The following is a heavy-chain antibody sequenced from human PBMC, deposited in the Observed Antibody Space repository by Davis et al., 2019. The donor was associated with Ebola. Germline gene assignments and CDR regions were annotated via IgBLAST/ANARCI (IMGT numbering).Heavy chain of an antibody. J-gene: IGHJ6*02. CDR1: GFSLSPSGMR. CDR2: IDWDDDK. V-gene: IGHV2-70*04. Sequence: SGPTLVKPTQTLTLTCTFSGFSLSPSGMRVSWTRQPPGKALEWLARIDWDDDKFYSTSLKTRLTISKDTSKNQVVLTMTNMDPVDTATYYCARSSPYYYYYGMDVWGQGTTVTVSS. D-gene: IGHD6-13*01. CDR3: ARSSPYYYYYGMDV.